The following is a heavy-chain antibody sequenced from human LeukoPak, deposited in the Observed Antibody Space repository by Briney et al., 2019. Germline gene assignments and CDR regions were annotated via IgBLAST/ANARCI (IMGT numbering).Heavy chain of an antibody. CDR2: IYHSGST. J-gene: IGHJ4*02. Sequence: SEILSLTCAVSGYSISSGYYWGWIRQPPGKGRGWLGSIYHSGSTYYNPSLKSRVTISVDTSKNQFSLKLSSVAAADTAVYYCARADHFGSGYFDYWGQGTLVTVSS. CDR1: GYSISSGYY. CDR3: ARADHFGSGYFDY. V-gene: IGHV4-38-2*01. D-gene: IGHD3-3*02.